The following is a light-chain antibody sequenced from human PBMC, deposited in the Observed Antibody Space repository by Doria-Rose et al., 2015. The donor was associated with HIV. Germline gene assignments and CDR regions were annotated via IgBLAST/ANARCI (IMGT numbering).Light chain of an antibody. V-gene: IGKV3-20*01. CDR1: QSFSSTY. J-gene: IGKJ1*01. CDR2: DGS. CDR3: HQYGTSWT. Sequence: EIVLTQSPGTLSLSPGEGATLSCRASQSFSSTYLAWYQQKPGQAPSLSIYDGSTRATGIPDRFSASGSGTDFTLTINRLEPEDFALYYCHQYGTSWTFGQGTKVEI.